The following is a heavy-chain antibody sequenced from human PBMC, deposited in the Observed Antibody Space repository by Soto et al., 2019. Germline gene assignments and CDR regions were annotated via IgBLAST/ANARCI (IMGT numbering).Heavy chain of an antibody. D-gene: IGHD2-2*01. V-gene: IGHV4-31*03. Sequence: QVQLQESGPGLVKPSQTLSLTCTVSGGSISSGGYYWSWIRQHPGKGLEWIGYIYYSGSTYYNPSLKSRVTISVDTSKNQCSLKLSSVTAADTAVYYCARTDGYCSSTSCQTGWFDPWGQGTLVTVSS. CDR2: IYYSGST. J-gene: IGHJ5*02. CDR1: GGSISSGGYY. CDR3: ARTDGYCSSTSCQTGWFDP.